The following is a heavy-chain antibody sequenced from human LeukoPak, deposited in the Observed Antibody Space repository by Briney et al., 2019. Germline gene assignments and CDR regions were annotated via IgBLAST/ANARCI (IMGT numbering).Heavy chain of an antibody. J-gene: IGHJ6*02. CDR1: GFTFSSYA. V-gene: IGHV3-23*01. CDR2: ISGSGGST. Sequence: GGSLRLSCAASGFTFSSYAMSWVRQAPGKGLEWVSAISGSGGSTYYADSVKGRFTISRDNSKNTLYLQMNSLRAENTAVYYCANYIRRPPGMDVWGQGTMVTVSS. D-gene: IGHD2-15*01. CDR3: ANYIRRPPGMDV.